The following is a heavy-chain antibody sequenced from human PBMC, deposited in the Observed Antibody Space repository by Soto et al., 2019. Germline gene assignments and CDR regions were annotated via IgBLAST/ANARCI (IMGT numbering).Heavy chain of an antibody. Sequence: QVQLVESGGGLVKPGGSLRLSCAASGFTFSDYDMSWIRQAPGKGLEGVSYISSSSTYTKYADSVKGRFTIFRDNAKNSLYLQMNSLRAEDTAVYYCARRGGYYWYFDLWGRGTLVTVSS. D-gene: IGHD1-26*01. J-gene: IGHJ2*01. CDR1: GFTFSDYD. V-gene: IGHV3-11*06. CDR3: ARRGGYYWYFDL. CDR2: ISSSSTYT.